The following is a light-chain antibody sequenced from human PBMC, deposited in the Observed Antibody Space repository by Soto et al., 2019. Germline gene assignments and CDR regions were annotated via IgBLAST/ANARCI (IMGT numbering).Light chain of an antibody. Sequence: DIQMTQSPSALSASVGDRVTITCRASPPISNDLYWYQQKPGKAPKLLIYAAATLQGGVPSRFSCSGSGTDVTLTISRLHPDDFATYYCHQSYSTPPYTFCQGARLEIK. CDR1: PPISND. V-gene: IGKV1-39*01. J-gene: IGKJ2*01. CDR2: AAA. CDR3: HQSYSTPPYT.